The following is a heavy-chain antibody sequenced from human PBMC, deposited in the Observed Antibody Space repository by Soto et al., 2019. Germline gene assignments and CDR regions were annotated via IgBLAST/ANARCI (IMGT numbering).Heavy chain of an antibody. Sequence: ASVKVSCKASGYTFTSYAMHWVRQAPGQRLEWMGWINAGNGNTKYSQKFQGRVTITRDTSASTAYMELSSLRSEDTAVYYCARDGGSSSDEENYYMDVWGKGTTVTVSS. CDR3: ARDGGSSSDEENYYMDV. J-gene: IGHJ6*03. CDR1: GYTFTSYA. D-gene: IGHD6-6*01. CDR2: INAGNGNT. V-gene: IGHV1-3*01.